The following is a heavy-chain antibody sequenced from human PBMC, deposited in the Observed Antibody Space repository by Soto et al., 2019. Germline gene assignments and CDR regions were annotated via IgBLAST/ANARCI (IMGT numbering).Heavy chain of an antibody. CDR3: ARGIEVAAKKGNWFDP. V-gene: IGHV4-4*02. CDR2: IYHSGST. CDR1: GGSISSSNW. J-gene: IGHJ5*02. D-gene: IGHD6-19*01. Sequence: SETLSLTCAVSGGSISSSNWWSWVRQPPGKGLEWIGEIYHSGSTNYNPSLKSRVTISVDKSKHKFSLKLSSVTAADTAVYDCARGIEVAAKKGNWFDPWGQGTLVTVS.